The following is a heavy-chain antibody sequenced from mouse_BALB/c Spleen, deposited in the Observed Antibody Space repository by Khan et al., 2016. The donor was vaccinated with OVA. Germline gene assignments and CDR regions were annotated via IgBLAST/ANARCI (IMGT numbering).Heavy chain of an antibody. CDR1: GYIFTDYV. CDR3: ARGNWQSYYFDD. CDR2: INPYNGGT. V-gene: IGHV1S136*01. D-gene: IGHD4-1*01. Sequence: VQLKQSGPELVKPGASVKMSCKASGYIFTDYVMHWVKQKSGQGLEWIGNINPYNGGTKYNEKLQGKATLASDKSSITAYMELSSLTSEDSAVYYGARGNWQSYYFDDWGQGTTLTLPS. J-gene: IGHJ2*01.